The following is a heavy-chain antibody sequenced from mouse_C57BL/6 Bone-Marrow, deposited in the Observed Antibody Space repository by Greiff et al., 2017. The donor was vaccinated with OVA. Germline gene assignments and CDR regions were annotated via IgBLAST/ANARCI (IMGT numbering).Heavy chain of an antibody. D-gene: IGHD1-1*01. J-gene: IGHJ2*01. V-gene: IGHV5-16*01. Sequence: EVQVVESEGGLVQPGSSMKLSCTASGFTFSDYYMAWIRQVPEKGLEWVANINYDGSSTYYLDSLKSRFIISRDKSKNILYLQMSSLKSEDTATYYCAREGYYGFDYWGQGTTLTVSS. CDR2: INYDGSST. CDR3: AREGYYGFDY. CDR1: GFTFSDYY.